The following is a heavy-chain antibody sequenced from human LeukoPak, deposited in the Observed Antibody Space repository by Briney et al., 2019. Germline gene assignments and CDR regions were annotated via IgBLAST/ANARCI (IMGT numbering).Heavy chain of an antibody. V-gene: IGHV1-24*01. CDR2: FDPEDGET. Sequence: ASVKVSCKVSGYTLTELSMHWVRQAPGKGLEWMGGFDPEDGETIYAQKFQGRVTMTMDTSISTSYMELSGLRSDDTAVYYCARGLLEFDIDYWGQGTLVTVSS. J-gene: IGHJ4*02. D-gene: IGHD1-1*01. CDR1: GYTLTELS. CDR3: ARGLLEFDIDY.